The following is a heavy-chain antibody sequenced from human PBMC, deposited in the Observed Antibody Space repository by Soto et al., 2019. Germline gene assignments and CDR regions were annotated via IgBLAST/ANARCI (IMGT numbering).Heavy chain of an antibody. J-gene: IGHJ6*03. CDR3: ARDPPLDSNYPPWYYYMDV. CDR1: GFTFSDYY. V-gene: IGHV3-11*01. Sequence: GGSLRLSCAASGFTFSDYYMSWIRQAPGKGLEWVSYISSSGSTIYYADSVKGRFTISRDNAKNSLYLQMNSLRAEDTAVYYCARDPPLDSNYPPWYYYMDVWGKGTTVTVSS. D-gene: IGHD4-4*01. CDR2: ISSSGSTI.